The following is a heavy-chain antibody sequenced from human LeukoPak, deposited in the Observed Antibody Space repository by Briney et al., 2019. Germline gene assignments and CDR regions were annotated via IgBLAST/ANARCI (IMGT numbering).Heavy chain of an antibody. CDR2: ISRSSDYI. CDR3: ARDRSWQLDAFDI. CDR1: RFTFSDYS. J-gene: IGHJ3*02. Sequence: GGSLRLSCAASRFTFSDYSMIWVRQTPGKGLEWVSSISRSSDYIYYADSVKGRFTISRDNAKNSLYLQMNSLRAEDTAVYYCARDRSWQLDAFDIWGQGTMVTVSS. D-gene: IGHD2-15*01. V-gene: IGHV3-21*01.